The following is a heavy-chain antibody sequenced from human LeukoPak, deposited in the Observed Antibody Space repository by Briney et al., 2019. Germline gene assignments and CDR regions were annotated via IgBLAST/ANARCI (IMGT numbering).Heavy chain of an antibody. Sequence: AGGSLRLSCAASGFTFSSYAMSWVRQAPGKGLEWVSAISASGGSTYYADSVKGRFTISRDNSKNTLYLQMNRLRAEDTAVYYCAKDGVVVPTVIVVVAYFDYWGQGTLVTVSS. V-gene: IGHV3-23*01. CDR3: AKDGVVVPTVIVVVAYFDY. CDR2: ISASGGST. CDR1: GFTFSSYA. J-gene: IGHJ4*02. D-gene: IGHD3-22*01.